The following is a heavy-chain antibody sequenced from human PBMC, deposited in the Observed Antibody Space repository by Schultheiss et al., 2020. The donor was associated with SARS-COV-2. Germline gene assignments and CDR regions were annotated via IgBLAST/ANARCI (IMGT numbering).Heavy chain of an antibody. J-gene: IGHJ3*02. V-gene: IGHV4-59*04. CDR1: GGSISSYY. CDR3: AKGGDIVVAGNAFDI. D-gene: IGHD2-15*01. Sequence: SETLSLTCTVSGGSISSYYWSWIRQPPGKGLEWIGSIYHSGSTYYNPSLKSRVTISVDTSKNQFSLKLSSVTAADTAVYYCAKGGDIVVAGNAFDIWGQGTMVTVSS. CDR2: IYHSGST.